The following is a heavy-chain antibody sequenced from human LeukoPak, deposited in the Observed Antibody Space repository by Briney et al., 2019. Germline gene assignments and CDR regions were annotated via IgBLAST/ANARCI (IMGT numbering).Heavy chain of an antibody. CDR1: GFTFSSFD. CDR3: VKGLRNYHDSSGSGRAFDL. D-gene: IGHD3-22*01. Sequence: GSLRLSCAASGFTFSSFDMSWVRQAPGKGLEWVSGIIGSGGSTDYADSAKGRFTISRDNSKNTLYLKMNSLRAEDTAVYYCVKGLRNYHDSSGSGRAFDLWGQGTLVTVSS. CDR2: IIGSGGST. V-gene: IGHV3-23*01. J-gene: IGHJ3*01.